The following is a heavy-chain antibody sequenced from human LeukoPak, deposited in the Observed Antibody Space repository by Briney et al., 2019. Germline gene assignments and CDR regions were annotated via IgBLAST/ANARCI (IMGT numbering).Heavy chain of an antibody. D-gene: IGHD1-26*01. J-gene: IGHJ4*02. Sequence: RASVKVSCKASGYTFTGYYMHWVRQAPGQGLEWMGIINPSGGSTTYSQIFQGRVAITRDTSTSTVYMELSSLRSEDTAMYYCARDRQVGTADYSDYWGQGTLVTVSS. CDR1: GYTFTGYY. V-gene: IGHV1-46*01. CDR3: ARDRQVGTADYSDY. CDR2: INPSGGST.